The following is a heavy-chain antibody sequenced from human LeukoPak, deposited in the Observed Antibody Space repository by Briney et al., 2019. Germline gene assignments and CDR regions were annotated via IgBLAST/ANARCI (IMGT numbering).Heavy chain of an antibody. V-gene: IGHV4-61*02. D-gene: IGHD4-17*01. CDR2: IYTSGST. J-gene: IGHJ4*02. Sequence: PSETLSLTCTVSGGSISSGSYYWSWIRQPAGKGLEWIGRIYTSGSTNYNPSLKSRVTMSVDTSKNQFSLNLTSVTAADTAMYYCARRRGAYGDYVYWGQGTLVTVSS. CDR3: ARRRGAYGDYVY. CDR1: GGSISSGSYY.